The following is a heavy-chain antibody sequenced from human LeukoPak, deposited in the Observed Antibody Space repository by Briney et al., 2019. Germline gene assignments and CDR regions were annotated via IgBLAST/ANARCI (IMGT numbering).Heavy chain of an antibody. D-gene: IGHD3-22*01. CDR3: ASQYYSDSSGYYDSLYFQH. CDR2: LNSVGGT. J-gene: IGHJ1*01. V-gene: IGHV4-4*07. CDR1: GGSIRSYY. Sequence: SETLSLTCTVSGGSIRSYYWSWIRQSAGEGLEWIGRLNSVGGTYYNPSLTSRVSMSVDTSKNQISLNLSSVTAADTAVYYCASQYYSDSSGYYDSLYFQHWGQGTLDTASS.